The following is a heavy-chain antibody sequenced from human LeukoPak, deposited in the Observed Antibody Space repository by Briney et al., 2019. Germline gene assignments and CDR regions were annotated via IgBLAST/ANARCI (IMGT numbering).Heavy chain of an antibody. V-gene: IGHV3-48*03. D-gene: IGHD5-12*01. J-gene: IGHJ4*02. CDR3: VRALYTGFDLHFDQ. CDR2: ISSNGKTI. Sequence: GGSLRLSCSASGFAFSGREMAWVRQAPGKGLEWVSYISSNGKTILHADSVKGRITISRDNAKKSLYLQLGGLRVEDSAFYYCVRALYTGFDLHFDQWGQGTLVTVSS. CDR1: GFAFSGRE.